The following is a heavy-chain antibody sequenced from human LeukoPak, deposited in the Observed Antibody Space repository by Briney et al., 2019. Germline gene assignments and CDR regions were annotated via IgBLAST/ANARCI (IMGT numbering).Heavy chain of an antibody. Sequence: GGSLRLSCAASGFTFSSYAMSWVRQAPGKGLEWVSAISGSGGSTYYADSVKGRFTISRDYSKNTLYLQMNSLRAEDTAVYYCAKSVVGYSYAAPIFDYWGQGTLVTVSS. V-gene: IGHV3-23*01. CDR3: AKSVVGYSYAAPIFDY. CDR2: ISGSGGST. CDR1: GFTFSSYA. J-gene: IGHJ4*02. D-gene: IGHD5-18*01.